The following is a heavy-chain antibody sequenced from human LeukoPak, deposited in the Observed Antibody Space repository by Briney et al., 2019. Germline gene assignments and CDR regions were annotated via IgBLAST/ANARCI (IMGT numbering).Heavy chain of an antibody. J-gene: IGHJ5*02. CDR3: AREEHNSGWSPLGA. CDR1: GFNFGDYG. CDR2: IGWNSGSV. V-gene: IGHV3-9*01. Sequence: GGSLRLSCAASGFNFGDYGMHWVRQPPGKGLEWVSGIGWNSGSVGYAEPVKGRFTTSRDNTKNFLYLEMSSLSPEDTAFYYCAREEHNSGWSPLGAWGQGTLVTVSS. D-gene: IGHD6-19*01.